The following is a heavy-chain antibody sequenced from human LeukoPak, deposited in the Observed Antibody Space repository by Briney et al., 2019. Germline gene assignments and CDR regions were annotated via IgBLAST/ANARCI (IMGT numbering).Heavy chain of an antibody. CDR2: VKQDGSRK. CDR1: GFTFSTYW. CDR3: ARDWGDESRGQFDAFDI. V-gene: IGHV3-7*04. J-gene: IGHJ3*02. Sequence: GSLRLSCAASGFTFSTYWMDWVRQAPGKGLEWVANVKQDGSRKYYVDSVKGRFTISRDNARNSLYLEMNSLRVEDTAVYYCARDWGDESRGQFDAFDIWGQGTRVTVSS. D-gene: IGHD3-16*01.